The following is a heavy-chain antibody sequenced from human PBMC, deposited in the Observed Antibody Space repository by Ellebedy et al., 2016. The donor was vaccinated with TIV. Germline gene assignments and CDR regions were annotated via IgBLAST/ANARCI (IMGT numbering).Heavy chain of an antibody. CDR2: INHSGST. V-gene: IGHV4-34*01. J-gene: IGHJ5*02. CDR1: GGSFSGYY. CDR3: ARRGYGSGTYKWFDP. D-gene: IGHD3-10*01. Sequence: SETLSLXXAVYGGSFSGYYWSWIRQPPGKGLEWIGEINHSGSTNYNPSLKSRVTISVDTSKNQFSLKLRSVTAADTAVYYCARRGYGSGTYKWFDPWGQGTLVTVSS.